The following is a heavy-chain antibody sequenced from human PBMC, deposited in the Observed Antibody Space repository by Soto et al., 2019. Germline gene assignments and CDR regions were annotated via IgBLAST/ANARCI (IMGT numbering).Heavy chain of an antibody. CDR2: IYEDATT. V-gene: IGHV4-39*01. CDR1: GASISRTGFH. D-gene: IGHD3-10*01. Sequence: QLQLQESGPGLVKPSETLSLTCAVSGASISRTGFHCGWIRQPPGQGLEWIGSIYEDATTFYNSSLKSRVTISADTSKGHFSLKLSSVTAADTAVYYCARRGSGHTFDYWGQGTLVTVSS. J-gene: IGHJ4*02. CDR3: ARRGSGHTFDY.